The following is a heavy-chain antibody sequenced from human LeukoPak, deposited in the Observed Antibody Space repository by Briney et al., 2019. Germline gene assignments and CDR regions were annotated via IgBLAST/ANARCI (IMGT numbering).Heavy chain of an antibody. D-gene: IGHD3-22*01. CDR1: GGTSSSYA. CDR2: ISAYNGYT. J-gene: IGHJ5*02. V-gene: IGHV1-18*01. Sequence: ASVKVSCKASGGTSSSYAISWVRQAPGQGLEWMGWISAYNGYTKYAEKLQGRVTMTTDTPTSTAYMELRSLRSDDTAVYYCARAKYDSSGYYWFDPWGQGTLVTVSS. CDR3: ARAKYDSSGYYWFDP.